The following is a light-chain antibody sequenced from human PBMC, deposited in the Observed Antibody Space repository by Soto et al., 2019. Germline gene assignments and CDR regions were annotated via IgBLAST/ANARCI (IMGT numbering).Light chain of an antibody. Sequence: QSVLTQPASVSGSPGQSITISCTGTSSDVGGYNYVSWYQQHPGKAPKLMIYEVNNRPSGVSNRFSGSKSGSTASLTISGLQAEDEADYYCSSYTSSSTLGVFGTGTKVTV. V-gene: IGLV2-14*01. CDR3: SSYTSSSTLGV. J-gene: IGLJ1*01. CDR2: EVN. CDR1: SSDVGGYNY.